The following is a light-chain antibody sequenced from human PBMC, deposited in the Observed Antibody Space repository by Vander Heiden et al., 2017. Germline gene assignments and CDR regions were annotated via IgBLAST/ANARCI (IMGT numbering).Light chain of an antibody. J-gene: IGLJ2*01. CDR3: SSYTSSSTLKL. V-gene: IGLV2-14*03. CDR2: DVS. Sequence: QSALTQPASVSGSPGQSLTISCTGTSSDVGGYNYVSWYQQHPGKAPKLMIYDVSNRPSGVSNRFSGSKSGNTASLAISGLQAEDEADYYCSSYTSSSTLKLFGGGTKLTVL. CDR1: SSDVGGYNY.